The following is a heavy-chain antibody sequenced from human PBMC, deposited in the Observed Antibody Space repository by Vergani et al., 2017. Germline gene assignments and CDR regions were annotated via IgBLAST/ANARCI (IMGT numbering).Heavy chain of an antibody. Sequence: EVQLLESGGGLVQPGGSLRLSCAASGFTFSSSAMSWVRQAPGKGLEWVSAISGSGGSTYYADSVKGRFTISRDNSKNTLYLQMNSLRAEDTAVYYCAKDMIVDDRYFQHWGQGTLVTVSS. CDR1: GFTFSSSA. CDR3: AKDMIVDDRYFQH. V-gene: IGHV3-23*01. J-gene: IGHJ1*01. D-gene: IGHD3-22*01. CDR2: ISGSGGST.